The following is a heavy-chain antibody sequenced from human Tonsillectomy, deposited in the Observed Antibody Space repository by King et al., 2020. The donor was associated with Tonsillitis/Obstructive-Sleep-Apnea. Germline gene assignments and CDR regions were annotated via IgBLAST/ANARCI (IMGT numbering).Heavy chain of an antibody. CDR3: ARRYGGYYDFWSGYYPVNWFDP. V-gene: IGHV4-39*01. CDR2: IYYSGST. J-gene: IGHJ5*02. CDR1: GGSISSSSYY. Sequence: LQLQESGPGLVKPSETLSLTCTVSGGSISSSSYYWGWIRQPPGKGLEWIGSIYYSGSTYYNPSLKSRVTISVDTSKNQFSLKLSSVTAADTAVYYCARRYGGYYDFWSGYYPVNWFDPWGQGTLVTVSS. D-gene: IGHD3-3*01.